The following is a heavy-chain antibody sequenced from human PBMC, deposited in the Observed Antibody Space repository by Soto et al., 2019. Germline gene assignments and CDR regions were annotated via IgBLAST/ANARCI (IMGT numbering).Heavy chain of an antibody. CDR2: ISYDGSNK. J-gene: IGHJ6*04. D-gene: IGHD3-10*01. V-gene: IGHV3-30*18. CDR3: AKRMVRGASYGQYGREV. Sequence: RLSCSASVFTFSSNGMHWVRQPPGKGLERVAVISYDGSNKYYADSVKGRFTISRDTSKNTLYLQMNSLRAEDTAVYYCAKRMVRGASYGQYGREVWGDGRTVNLSP. CDR1: VFTFSSNG.